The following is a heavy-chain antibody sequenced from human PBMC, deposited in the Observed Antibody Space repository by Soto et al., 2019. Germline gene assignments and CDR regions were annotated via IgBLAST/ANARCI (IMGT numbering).Heavy chain of an antibody. J-gene: IGHJ4*02. D-gene: IGHD6-6*01. Sequence: PSGSLSPTCTVPGGSVIRGSYDGNRIRPPPGKGLEWIGEINHSGSTNYNPSLKSRVTISVDTSKNQFSLKLSSVTAAYSAVYYWGRVLVSSDYSCLGNRVTV. CDR3: GRVLVSSDY. V-gene: IGHV4-34*01. CDR1: GGSVIRGSYD. CDR2: INHSGST.